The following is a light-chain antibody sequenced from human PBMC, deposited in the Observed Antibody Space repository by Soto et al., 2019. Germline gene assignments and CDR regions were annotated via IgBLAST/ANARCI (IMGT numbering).Light chain of an antibody. J-gene: IGLJ1*01. CDR3: SSYTTSSTLV. CDR2: EVS. Sequence: QSVLTQPAPVFGSPGQSITISCTGTSSDVGGYNFVSWYQQHPGKAPKLMIYEVSSRPSGVSNRFSGSKSGNTASLTISGLQPEDEADYYCSSYTTSSTLVFGTGTKVTVL. V-gene: IGLV2-14*03. CDR1: SSDVGGYNF.